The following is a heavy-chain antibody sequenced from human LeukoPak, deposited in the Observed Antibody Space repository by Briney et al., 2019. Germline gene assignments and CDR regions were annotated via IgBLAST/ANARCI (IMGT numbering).Heavy chain of an antibody. CDR2: ISIYNGNT. V-gene: IGHV1-18*01. CDR1: GYTFTNYG. CDR3: ARITYDFWSGYYMPDDP. D-gene: IGHD3-3*01. J-gene: IGHJ5*02. Sequence: EASVKVSCKASGYTFTNYGISWVRQAPGQGLEWMGWISIYNGNTDYAQKLRGRVTMTIDTSTSTAYMELRSLRSDDTAVYYCARITYDFWSGYYMPDDPWGQGTLVTVSS.